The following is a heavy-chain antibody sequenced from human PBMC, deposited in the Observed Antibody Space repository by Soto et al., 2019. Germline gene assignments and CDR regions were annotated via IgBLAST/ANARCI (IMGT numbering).Heavy chain of an antibody. CDR1: GGTFISYT. CDR2: IIPMLGIA. Sequence: QVQPVQSGAEVKKPGSSVKVSCKTSGGTFISYTISWVRQVPGQGLEWMGRIIPMLGIADYAHKFQGRVTITADKSTRMAYQELSSLRSEDTAVYYCSRDEGGYDILTGYGRYWGQGTLVTVSS. D-gene: IGHD3-9*01. J-gene: IGHJ4*02. V-gene: IGHV1-69*08. CDR3: SRDEGGYDILTGYGRY.